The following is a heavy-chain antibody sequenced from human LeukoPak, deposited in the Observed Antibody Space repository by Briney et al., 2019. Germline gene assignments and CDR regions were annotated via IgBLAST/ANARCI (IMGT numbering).Heavy chain of an antibody. V-gene: IGHV3-30*18. Sequence: GGSLRLSCEASGFTFSAYWMHWVRQAPGKGLEWVAVISYDGTNKYYADSVKGRFTISRDNSKNTLHLQMNSLRAEDTAVYYCAKDDRGNEAPFDYWGQGTLVTVSS. CDR1: GFTFSAYW. CDR2: ISYDGTNK. CDR3: AKDDRGNEAPFDY. J-gene: IGHJ4*02.